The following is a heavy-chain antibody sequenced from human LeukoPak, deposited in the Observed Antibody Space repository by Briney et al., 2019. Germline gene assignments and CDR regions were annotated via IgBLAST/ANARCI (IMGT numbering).Heavy chain of an antibody. V-gene: IGHV3-21*01. D-gene: IGHD3-22*01. CDR1: GFTFSSYS. CDR2: ISSSSSYI. CDR3: ARSFSSYYDSSGYYKGIDY. Sequence: PGGSLRLSCAASGFTFSSYSMNWVRQAPGKGLEWVSSISSSSSYIYYADSVKGRFTISRDNSKNTLYLQMNSLRAEDTAVYYCARSFSSYYDSSGYYKGIDYWGQGTLVTVSS. J-gene: IGHJ4*02.